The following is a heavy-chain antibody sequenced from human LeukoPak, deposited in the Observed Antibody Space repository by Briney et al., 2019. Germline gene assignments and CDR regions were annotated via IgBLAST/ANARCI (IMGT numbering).Heavy chain of an antibody. CDR3: GRVSSDFWTGYSFDY. J-gene: IGHJ4*02. CDR2: ISVDGGDI. CDR1: RFAFHNYA. D-gene: IGHD3/OR15-3a*01. V-gene: IGHV3-23*01. Sequence: GGSLRLSCAASRFAFHNYAMTWIRQAPERGLEWVSSISVDGGDIKYTDSAKGRFTISRDNSKGTLYLQMDSLRVEDTAVYYCGRVSSDFWTGYSFDYWGQGTLVTVSS.